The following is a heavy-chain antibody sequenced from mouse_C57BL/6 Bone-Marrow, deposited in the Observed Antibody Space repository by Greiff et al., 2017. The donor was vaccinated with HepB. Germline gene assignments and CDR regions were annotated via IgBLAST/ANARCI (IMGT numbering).Heavy chain of an antibody. J-gene: IGHJ2*01. D-gene: IGHD2-10*02. CDR3: AREGSMEDY. CDR2: ISYDGSN. V-gene: IGHV3-6*01. CDR1: GYSITSGYY. Sequence: EVQLQESGPGLVKPSQSLSLTCSVTGYSITSGYYWNWIRQFPGNKLEWMGYISYDGSNNYNPSLKNRISITRDTSKNQFFLKLNSVTTEDTATYYCAREGSMEDYWGQGTTLTVSS.